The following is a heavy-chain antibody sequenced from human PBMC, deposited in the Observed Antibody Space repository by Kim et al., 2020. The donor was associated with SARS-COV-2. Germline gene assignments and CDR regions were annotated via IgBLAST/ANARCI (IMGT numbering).Heavy chain of an antibody. CDR3: AKDQSGNYYYYSGMDV. CDR2: ISGGGDIT. J-gene: IGHJ6*02. CDR1: GFMFSIHA. D-gene: IGHD1-26*01. V-gene: IGHV3-23*01. Sequence: GWSLRLSCVASGFMFSIHAMTWVRQAPGKVLVRVSLISGGGDITYYADSVKGRFTVSRDNSKHTLYLQMTILRAEDTALYFCAKDQSGNYYYYSGMDVWGPGSMFTVSS.